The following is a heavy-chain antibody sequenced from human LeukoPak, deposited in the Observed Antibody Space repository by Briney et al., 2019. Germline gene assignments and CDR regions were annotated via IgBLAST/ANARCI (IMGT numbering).Heavy chain of an antibody. CDR3: ARGGLKYYYYYMDV. CDR2: INSDGSST. CDR1: GFTFSSYE. V-gene: IGHV3-74*01. D-gene: IGHD3-22*01. J-gene: IGHJ6*03. Sequence: GGSLRLSCAASGFTFSSYEMNWVRQAPGKGLVWVSRINSDGSSTSYADSVKGRFTISRDNAKNTLYLQMNSLRAEDTAVYYCARGGLKYYYYYMDVWGKGTTVTISS.